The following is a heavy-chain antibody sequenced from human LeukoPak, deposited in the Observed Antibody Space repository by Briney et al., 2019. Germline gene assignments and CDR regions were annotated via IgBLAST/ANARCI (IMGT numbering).Heavy chain of an antibody. J-gene: IGHJ5*01. Sequence: GGSLRLSCAASGFSFDKHTMHRVRQAPGMGLEFVSTINSIGGAIFYGSSVKGRFTISRDNSRNTLYLQMDSLRAEDTAVYYCARVGDGSSYDSWGQGTLLTVSS. D-gene: IGHD5-24*01. CDR1: GFSFDKHT. CDR2: INSIGGAI. V-gene: IGHV3-64*01. CDR3: ARVGDGSSYDS.